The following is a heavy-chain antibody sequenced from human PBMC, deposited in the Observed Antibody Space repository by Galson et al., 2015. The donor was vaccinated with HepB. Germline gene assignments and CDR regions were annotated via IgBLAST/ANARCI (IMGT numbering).Heavy chain of an antibody. J-gene: IGHJ4*02. Sequence: PALVKPTQTLTLTCTFSGFSLSTSGVGVGWIRQPPGKALEWLALIYWDDDKRYSPSLKSRLTITKDTSKNQVVLTMTNMDPVDTATYYCAHRRTDYGYYDFWSGYYKEVGYFDYWGQGTLVTVSS. CDR1: GFSLSTSGVG. V-gene: IGHV2-5*02. D-gene: IGHD3-3*01. CDR2: IYWDDDK. CDR3: AHRRTDYGYYDFWSGYYKEVGYFDY.